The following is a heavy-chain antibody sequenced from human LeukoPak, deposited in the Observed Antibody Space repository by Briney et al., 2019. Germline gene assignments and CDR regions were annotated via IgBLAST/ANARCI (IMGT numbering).Heavy chain of an antibody. CDR2: IYASGST. J-gene: IGHJ4*02. D-gene: IGHD2-2*01. V-gene: IGHV4-4*07. Sequence: LETLSLTCTVSGGSIRSYYWSWIRQSGGKRLECIGRIYASGSTTYNPSLKSRVTISVDTSKNQFSLKLSSVTAADTAVYYCARRLGGTSTGFDYWGQGTLVTVSS. CDR1: GGSIRSYY. CDR3: ARRLGGTSTGFDY.